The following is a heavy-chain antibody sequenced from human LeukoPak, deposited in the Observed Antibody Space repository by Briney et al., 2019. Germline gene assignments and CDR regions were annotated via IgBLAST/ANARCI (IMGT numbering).Heavy chain of an antibody. V-gene: IGHV1-2*02. CDR1: GYTFTGYY. J-gene: IGHJ4*02. Sequence: ASVKVSFKASGYTFTGYYMHWVRQAPGQGLEWMGWINPNSGGTNYAQKFQGRVTMTRDTSISTAYMELSRLRSDDTAVYYCAIPSARDEAIESIAAAGALDYWGQGTLVTVSS. CDR3: AIPSARDEAIESIAAAGALDY. D-gene: IGHD6-13*01. CDR2: INPNSGGT.